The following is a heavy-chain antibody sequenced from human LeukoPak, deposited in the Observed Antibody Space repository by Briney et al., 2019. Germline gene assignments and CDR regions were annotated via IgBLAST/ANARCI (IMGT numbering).Heavy chain of an antibody. CDR1: GGSISSGDYY. J-gene: IGHJ3*02. CDR2: IYYSGST. V-gene: IGHV4-30-4*01. Sequence: SETLSLTRTVSGGSISSGDYYWSWIRQPPGKGLEWIGYIYYSGSTYYNPSLKSRVTISVDTSKNQFSLKLSSVTAADTAVYYCARVRYYYDSSGYYYSDAFDIWGQGTMVTVSS. CDR3: ARVRYYYDSSGYYYSDAFDI. D-gene: IGHD3-22*01.